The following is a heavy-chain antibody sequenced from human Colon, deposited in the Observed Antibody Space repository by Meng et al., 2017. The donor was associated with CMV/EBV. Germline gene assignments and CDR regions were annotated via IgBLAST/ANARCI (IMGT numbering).Heavy chain of an antibody. J-gene: IGHJ4*02. D-gene: IGHD1-14*01. CDR1: GFTFSTYE. Sequence: ASVKVSCKASGFTFSTYEINWVRQAPGQGLEWMGWMKVNSGPAVSAQKFQGRVTMTRNTSISTVYMEMDSLRAEDTAVYYCARAPGNYLSPYYFDYWGQGALVTVSS. CDR3: ARAPGNYLSPYYFDY. CDR2: MKVNSGPA. V-gene: IGHV1-8*01.